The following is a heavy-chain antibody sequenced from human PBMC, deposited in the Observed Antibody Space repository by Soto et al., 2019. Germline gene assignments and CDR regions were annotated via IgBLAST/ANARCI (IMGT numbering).Heavy chain of an antibody. D-gene: IGHD2-8*01. CDR3: ARLRVLMVYAIDNNWFDP. CDR1: GYSFTSYW. J-gene: IGHJ5*02. CDR2: IYPGDSDT. V-gene: IGHV5-51*01. Sequence: PGESLKISCKGSGYSFTSYWIGWVRQMPGKGLERMGIIYPGDSDTRYSPSFQGQVTISADKSISTAYLQWSSLKASDTAMYYCARLRVLMVYAIDNNWFDPWGQGTLVTVSS.